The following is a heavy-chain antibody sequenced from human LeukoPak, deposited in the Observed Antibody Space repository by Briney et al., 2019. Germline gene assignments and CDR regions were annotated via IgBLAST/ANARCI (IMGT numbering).Heavy chain of an antibody. V-gene: IGHV1-2*02. J-gene: IGHJ4*02. CDR2: INPNSGGT. CDR3: ARIPTYYDFWSGRLGFDY. CDR1: GYTLTGYY. D-gene: IGHD3-3*01. Sequence: GASVKVSCKASGYTLTGYYMHWVRQAPGQGLEWMGWINPNSGGTNYAQKFQGRVTMTRDTSISTAYMELSRLRSDDTAVYYCARIPTYYDFWSGRLGFDYWGQGTLVTVSS.